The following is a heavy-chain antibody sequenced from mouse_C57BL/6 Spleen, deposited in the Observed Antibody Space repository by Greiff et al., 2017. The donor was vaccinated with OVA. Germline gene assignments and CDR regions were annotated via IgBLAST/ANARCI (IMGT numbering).Heavy chain of an antibody. Sequence: VMLVESGPGLVQPSQSLSITCTVSGFSLTSYGVHWVRQSPGKGLEWLGVIWSGGSTDYNAAFISRLSISKDNSKGQVFFKMNSLQADDTAIYYCARATTVVATGYFDVWGTGTTVTVSS. V-gene: IGHV2-2*01. CDR3: ARATTVVATGYFDV. D-gene: IGHD1-1*01. CDR1: GFSLTSYG. J-gene: IGHJ1*03. CDR2: IWSGGST.